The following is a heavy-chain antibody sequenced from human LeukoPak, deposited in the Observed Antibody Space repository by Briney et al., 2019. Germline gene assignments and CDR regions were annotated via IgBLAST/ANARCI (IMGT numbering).Heavy chain of an antibody. V-gene: IGHV3-23*01. CDR3: ANGPMATIDY. D-gene: IGHD5-24*01. J-gene: IGHJ4*02. CDR2: ISGSGGDT. CDR1: GFAFSNYA. Sequence: PGGSLRLSCAASGFAFSNYAMNWVRQAPGKGLEWVSSISGSGGDTSYADSVKGRFTISRDNSKNTLYLQMNSLRAEDAAVYYCANGPMATIDYWGQGTLVTVSS.